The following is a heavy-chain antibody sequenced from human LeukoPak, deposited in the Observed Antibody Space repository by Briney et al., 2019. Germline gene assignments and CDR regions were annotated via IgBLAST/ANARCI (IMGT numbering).Heavy chain of an antibody. V-gene: IGHV4-39*01. CDR2: IYYSGST. J-gene: IGHJ3*02. D-gene: IGHD3-9*01. Sequence: SETLSLTCTVSGGSISSSSYYWGWIRQPPGKGLEWIGIIYYSGSTYYNPSLKTRVTISVDTSKNQFSLKLSSVTAADTAVYYCARQRYYDILTGYEQFDAFDIWGQGTMVTVSS. CDR1: GGSISSSSYY. CDR3: ARQRYYDILTGYEQFDAFDI.